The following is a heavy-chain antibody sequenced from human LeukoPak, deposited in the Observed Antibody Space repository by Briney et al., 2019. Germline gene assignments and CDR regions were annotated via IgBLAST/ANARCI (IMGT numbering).Heavy chain of an antibody. Sequence: PSETLSLTCSVSSASISSSTYYWGWIRQPPGKRLEWTGSVSYSGSTYYNPSLKSRVTISVDTSKNQFSLKLSSVTAADTAVYYCARGWELLQNFDYWGQGTLVTVSS. CDR3: ARGWELLQNFDY. J-gene: IGHJ4*02. V-gene: IGHV4-39*07. D-gene: IGHD1-26*01. CDR1: SASISSSTYY. CDR2: VSYSGST.